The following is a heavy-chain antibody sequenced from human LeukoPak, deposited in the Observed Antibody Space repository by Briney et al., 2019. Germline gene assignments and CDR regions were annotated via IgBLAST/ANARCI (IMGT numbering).Heavy chain of an antibody. J-gene: IGHJ4*02. Sequence: PGGSLRLSCAASGFTFSSFAMSWVRQAPGKGLEWVSVICGSDGSTYYADSVKGRFTISRDTSKNTLYLQMNSLRAEDTAVYHCAKATGGSCYPGSSYWGQGTLVTVSS. CDR3: AKATGGSCYPGSSY. V-gene: IGHV3-23*01. D-gene: IGHD2-15*01. CDR2: ICGSDGST. CDR1: GFTFSSFA.